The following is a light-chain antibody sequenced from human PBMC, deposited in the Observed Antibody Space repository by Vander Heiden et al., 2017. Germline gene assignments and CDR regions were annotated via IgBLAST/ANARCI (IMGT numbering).Light chain of an antibody. CDR3: VLYMGSGIWV. V-gene: IGLV8-61*01. CDR1: SCSVSHVLY. Sequence: QTVVAQEPSFSVSPGGTVPLTCGLSSCSVSHVLYASWYQQAPGQAPRTLMYSTNTRSSGVPDRFSGSILVNKAALTITGAQADDEFDYYCVLYMGSGIWVFGGGTKLTVL. J-gene: IGLJ3*02. CDR2: STN.